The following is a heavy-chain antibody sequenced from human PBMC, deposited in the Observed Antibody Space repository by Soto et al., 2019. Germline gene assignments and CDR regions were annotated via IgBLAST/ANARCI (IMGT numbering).Heavy chain of an antibody. Sequence: QEQLVQSGGEVKKPGASVRVSCKASGYTFTKYGITWVRQAPGQGLEWMGWIGGYNGKTNDARKLQGRVIMTADTSERTDYMARRSLRSDDTAVYYCSRARYCTSPSCYNHYYYGMDIWGQGTTVSVSS. CDR1: GYTFTKYG. V-gene: IGHV1-18*04. D-gene: IGHD2-2*02. CDR2: IGGYNGKT. CDR3: SRARYCTSPSCYNHYYYGMDI. J-gene: IGHJ6*02.